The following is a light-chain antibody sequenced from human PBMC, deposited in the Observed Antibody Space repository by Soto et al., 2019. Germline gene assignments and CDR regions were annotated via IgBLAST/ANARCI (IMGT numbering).Light chain of an antibody. CDR1: SSDVGGYKY. Sequence: SVLTQPPSASGSPGQSVTISCTGTSSDVGGYKYDSWYQQQPGKAPKLMIYEVSKRPSGVPDRFSGSKSGNTASLTVSGLQAEDEAEYYCRSYAGNKRVFGTGTKVTVL. CDR2: EVS. J-gene: IGLJ1*01. CDR3: RSYAGNKRV. V-gene: IGLV2-8*01.